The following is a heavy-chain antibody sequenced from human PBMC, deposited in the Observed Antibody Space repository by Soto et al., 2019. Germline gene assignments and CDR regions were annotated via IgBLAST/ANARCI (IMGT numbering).Heavy chain of an antibody. CDR3: ARGFNA. CDR1: GGSISTSSFY. CDR2: IYYSGTT. J-gene: IGHJ5*02. V-gene: IGHV4-39*07. Sequence: SETLSLTCTVSGGSISTSSFYWAWIRQPPGKGLEWIGSIYYSGTTYYTSSLKSRVTISVDTPKNQFSLKLSSVTAADTAVYYCARGFNAWGQGTLVTVSS.